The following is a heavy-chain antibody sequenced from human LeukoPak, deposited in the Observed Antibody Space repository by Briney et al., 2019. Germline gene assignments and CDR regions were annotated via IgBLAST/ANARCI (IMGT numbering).Heavy chain of an antibody. CDR2: IYYSGST. Sequence: SETLSLTCTVPGGSISSYYWSWIRQPPGKGLEWIGYIYYSGSTNYNPSLKSRVTISVDTSKNQFSLKLSSVTAADTAVYYCARLAGTYYYDSSGYSPIIYFDYWGQGTLVTVSS. V-gene: IGHV4-59*08. CDR1: GGSISSYY. CDR3: ARLAGTYYYDSSGYSPIIYFDY. J-gene: IGHJ4*02. D-gene: IGHD3-22*01.